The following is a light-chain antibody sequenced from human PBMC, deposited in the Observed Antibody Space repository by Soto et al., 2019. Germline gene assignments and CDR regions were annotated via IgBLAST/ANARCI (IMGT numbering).Light chain of an antibody. CDR1: SSDVGGYNY. Sequence: QSALTQPRSVSGSPGQSVTISCTGTSSDVGGYNYVSWYQQHPGKAPKLMIYDVSKRPSGAPDRFSGSKSGNTASLTISGLQAEDEADYYCCSYAGSYPWVFGGGTKLPVL. CDR2: DVS. V-gene: IGLV2-11*01. J-gene: IGLJ2*01. CDR3: CSYAGSYPWV.